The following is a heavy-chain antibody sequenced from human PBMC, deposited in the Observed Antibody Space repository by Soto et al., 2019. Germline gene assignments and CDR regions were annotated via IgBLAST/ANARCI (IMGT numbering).Heavy chain of an antibody. Sequence: EVQLVESGGDLVQRGGSLRLSCAASGFPFSSYWTHWDRRTPGTGLDWVARISGDGVTAYYAYSVTGRFTVSRDNAKNAVSLHISGLSAEDTAVYYCAREYYGLLTGYYTDYWGQGTLVSVSS. D-gene: IGHD3-9*01. CDR3: AREYYGLLTGYYTDY. CDR1: GFPFSSYW. CDR2: ISGDGVTA. J-gene: IGHJ4*02. V-gene: IGHV3-74*01.